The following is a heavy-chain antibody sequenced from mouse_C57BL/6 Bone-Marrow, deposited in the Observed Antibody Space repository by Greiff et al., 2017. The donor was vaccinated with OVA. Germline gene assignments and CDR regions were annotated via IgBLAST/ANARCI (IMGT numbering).Heavy chain of an antibody. CDR1: GYTFTDYN. CDR3: ARPEPPRSDYVGYYAMDY. V-gene: IGHV1-18*01. CDR2: INPNNGGT. Sequence: VQLQQSGPELVKPGASVKIPCKASGYTFTDYNMDWVKQSHGKSLEWIGAINPNNGGTIYNQTFKGKATLTVAKSSSTAYMQLRSLTSEDTAVYYGARPEPPRSDYVGYYAMDYWGQGTSVTVSS. J-gene: IGHJ4*01. D-gene: IGHD3-2*02.